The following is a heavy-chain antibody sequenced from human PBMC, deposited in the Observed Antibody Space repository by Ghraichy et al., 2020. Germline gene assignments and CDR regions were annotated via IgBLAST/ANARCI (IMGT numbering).Heavy chain of an antibody. D-gene: IGHD5/OR15-5a*01. CDR1: GFTFSSYA. CDR2: ISGSGGST. CDR3: AKDVVYEGPYNPIDY. Sequence: SCAASGFTFSSYAMSWVRQAPGKGLEWVSAISGSGGSTYYADSVKGRFTISRDNSKNTLYLQMNSLRAEDTAVYYCAKDVVYEGPYNPIDYWGQGTLVTVSS. J-gene: IGHJ4*02. V-gene: IGHV3-23*01.